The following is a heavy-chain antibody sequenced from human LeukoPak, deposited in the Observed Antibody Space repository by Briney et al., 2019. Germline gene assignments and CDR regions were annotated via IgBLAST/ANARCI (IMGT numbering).Heavy chain of an antibody. CDR2: IYTSGST. J-gene: IGHJ5*02. Sequence: SETLSLTCTVSGGSISSYYWSWIRQPAGKGLEWIGRIYTSGSTNYNPSLKSRATMSVDTSKNQFSLKLSSVTAADTAVYYCARDVTKSNYDILTGSVNWFDPWGQGTLVTVSS. V-gene: IGHV4-4*07. CDR3: ARDVTKSNYDILTGSVNWFDP. CDR1: GGSISSYY. D-gene: IGHD3-9*01.